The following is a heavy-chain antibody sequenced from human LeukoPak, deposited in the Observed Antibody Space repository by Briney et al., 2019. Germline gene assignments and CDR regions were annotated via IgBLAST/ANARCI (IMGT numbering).Heavy chain of an antibody. CDR1: GXTFSSYA. Sequence: GGSLRLSCAASGXTFSSYAMHWVRQAPGKGLEWVAVISYDGSNKYYADSVKGRFTISRDNSKNTLYLQMNSLRAEDTAVYYCAKALSQWELSYFDLWGRGTLVTVSS. CDR3: AKALSQWELSYFDL. D-gene: IGHD1-26*01. V-gene: IGHV3-30*04. J-gene: IGHJ2*01. CDR2: ISYDGSNK.